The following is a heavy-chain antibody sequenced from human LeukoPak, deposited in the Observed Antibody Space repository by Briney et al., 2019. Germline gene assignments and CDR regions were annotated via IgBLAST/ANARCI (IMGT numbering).Heavy chain of an antibody. CDR1: GFTFSNYA. CDR2: IYYSGST. V-gene: IGHV4-59*08. Sequence: PGGSLRLSCVASGFTFSNYAMSWVRQPPGKGLEWIGYIYYSGSTNYNPSLKSRVTISVDTSKNQFSLKLSSVTAADTAVYYCARRSGSGSHMAGWGQGTLVTVSS. J-gene: IGHJ4*02. CDR3: ARRSGSGSHMAG. D-gene: IGHD2-21*01.